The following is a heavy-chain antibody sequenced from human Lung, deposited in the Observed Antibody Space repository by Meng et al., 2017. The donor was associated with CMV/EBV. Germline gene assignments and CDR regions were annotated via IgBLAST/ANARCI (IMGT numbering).Heavy chain of an antibody. Sequence: SVXVSXXASGYTFTRYDINWVRQAAGQGLEWMGWMNTNSGNTGYAQNFQGRVTMTRNTATGTAYMELTSLKSEDTAVYYCAREEILVEASAVGRAKYYYSGMDAWGQGTSVTVSS. CDR1: GYTFTRYD. J-gene: IGHJ6*02. CDR2: MNTNSGNT. V-gene: IGHV1-8*01. CDR3: AREEILVEASAVGRAKYYYSGMDA. D-gene: IGHD2-15*01.